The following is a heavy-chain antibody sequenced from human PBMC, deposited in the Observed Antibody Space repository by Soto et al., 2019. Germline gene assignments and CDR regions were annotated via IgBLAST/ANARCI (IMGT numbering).Heavy chain of an antibody. D-gene: IGHD3-22*01. CDR1: GFTFSSYG. Sequence: QVQLVESGGGVVQPGRSLRLSCAASGFTFSSYGMHWVRQATGKGLEWVAVISYDGSNKYYADSVKGRFTISRDNSKNTLYLQMNSLRAEDTAVYYCAKDLSTMIVVVITAPDYWGQGTLVTVSS. CDR2: ISYDGSNK. J-gene: IGHJ4*02. CDR3: AKDLSTMIVVVITAPDY. V-gene: IGHV3-30*18.